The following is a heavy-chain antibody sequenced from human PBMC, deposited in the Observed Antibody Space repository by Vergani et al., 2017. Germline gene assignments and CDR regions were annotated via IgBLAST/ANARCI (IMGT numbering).Heavy chain of an antibody. CDR1: GFTFSSYE. CDR2: ISWNSGSI. D-gene: IGHD3-3*01. Sequence: EVQLVESGGGLVQPGGSLRLSCAASGFTFSSYEMNWVRQAPGKGLEWVSGISWNSGSIGYADSVKGRFTISRDNAKNSLYLQMNSLRAEDTAVYYCARDVGDFGYLGYYYYYMDVWGKGTTVTVSS. CDR3: ARDVGDFGYLGYYYYYMDV. J-gene: IGHJ6*03. V-gene: IGHV3-48*03.